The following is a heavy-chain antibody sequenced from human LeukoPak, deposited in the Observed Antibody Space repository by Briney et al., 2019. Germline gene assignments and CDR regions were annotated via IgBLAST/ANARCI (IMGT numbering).Heavy chain of an antibody. CDR2: IYHSGST. CDR1: GGSISNGGYY. V-gene: IGHV4-30-2*01. J-gene: IGHJ3*02. D-gene: IGHD2-21*01. Sequence: PSQTPSLTCTVSGGSISNGGYYWSWIRQPPGKGLEWIGYIYHSGSTYYNPSLKSRVTISVDRSKNQFSLKLSSVTAADTAVYYCARPMWWEDSGAFDIWGQGTMVSVSS. CDR3: ARPMWWEDSGAFDI.